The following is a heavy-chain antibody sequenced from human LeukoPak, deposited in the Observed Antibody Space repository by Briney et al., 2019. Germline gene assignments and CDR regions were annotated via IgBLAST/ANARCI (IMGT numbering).Heavy chain of an antibody. V-gene: IGHV3-30*03. Sequence: GGSPRLSCAASGFTFSSYGMHWVRQAPGKGLEWVAVISYDGSNKYYADSVKGRFTISRDNSKNTLYLQMNSLRAEDTALYYCARGQEYYYDSSAYSKFDYWGQGTLVTVSS. D-gene: IGHD3-22*01. CDR2: ISYDGSNK. CDR1: GFTFSSYG. J-gene: IGHJ4*02. CDR3: ARGQEYYYDSSAYSKFDY.